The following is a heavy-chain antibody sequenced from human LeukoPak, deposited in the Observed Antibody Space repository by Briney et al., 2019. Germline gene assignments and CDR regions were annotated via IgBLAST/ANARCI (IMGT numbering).Heavy chain of an antibody. Sequence: GGSLRLSCAGSGFSFRSFWMSWVRQAPGKGLEWVANIDEDGNEKNYVDFVKGRFTISRDNAKNSLYLQMNSLRVEDTAVYYCASGGHIDYCGQGTLVTVSS. CDR2: IDEDGNEK. CDR3: ASGGHIDY. J-gene: IGHJ4*02. D-gene: IGHD3-16*01. V-gene: IGHV3-7*01. CDR1: GFSFRSFW.